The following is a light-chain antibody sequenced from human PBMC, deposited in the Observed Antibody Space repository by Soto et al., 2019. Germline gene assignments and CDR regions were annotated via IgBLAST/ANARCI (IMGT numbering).Light chain of an antibody. Sequence: DIVLTQSPATLSVSPGERATLSCWASQSVSSYLAWYQQKPGQAPRLLIYDASSRATGIPARFSGSGSGTDFTLTISSVEPEDFAVYYCQQRSNRITFGQGTRLEIK. V-gene: IGKV3-11*01. CDR3: QQRSNRIT. J-gene: IGKJ5*01. CDR2: DAS. CDR1: QSVSSY.